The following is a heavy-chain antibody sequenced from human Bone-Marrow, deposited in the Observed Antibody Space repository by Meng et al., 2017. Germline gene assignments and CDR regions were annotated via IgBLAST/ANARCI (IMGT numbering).Heavy chain of an antibody. CDR2: INPNSGGT. CDR1: GYTFTGYY. J-gene: IGHJ4*02. CDR3: AVHYYGSGSSTFDY. V-gene: IGHV1-2*06. D-gene: IGHD3-10*01. Sequence: VQLVQSGAGVKKPGASGKVSCKASGYTFTGYYMHWVRQAPGQGLEWMGRINPNSGGTNYAQKFQGRVTMTRDTSISTAYMELSRLRSDDTAVYYCAVHYYGSGSSTFDYWGQGTLVTVSS.